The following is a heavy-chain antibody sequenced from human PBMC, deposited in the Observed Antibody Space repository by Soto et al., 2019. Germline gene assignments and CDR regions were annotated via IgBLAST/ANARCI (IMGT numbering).Heavy chain of an antibody. CDR1: GGTFSSYA. CDR3: ARDSYDSSGIPLYGMDV. J-gene: IGHJ6*02. D-gene: IGHD3-22*01. V-gene: IGHV1-69*01. Sequence: QVQLVQSGAEVKKPGSSVKVSCKASGGTFSSYAISWVRQAPGQGLEWMGGIIPIFGTANYAQKFQGRVTITADESTSTAYMELSILRSEDTAVYYCARDSYDSSGIPLYGMDVWGQGTTVTVSS. CDR2: IIPIFGTA.